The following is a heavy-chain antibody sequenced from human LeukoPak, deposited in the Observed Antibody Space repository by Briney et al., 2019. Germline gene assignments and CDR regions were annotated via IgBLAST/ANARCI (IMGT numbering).Heavy chain of an antibody. Sequence: GGSLRLSCAASGFTFDDYAMHWVRQAPGKGLEWVSGISWSSGSIGYADSLKGRFTISRVNGKNSLYLQMNSLRAEDTALYYCAKDRRGSITAAGSALDYWGQGTLVTVSS. CDR1: GFTFDDYA. V-gene: IGHV3-9*01. CDR2: ISWSSGSI. J-gene: IGHJ4*02. CDR3: AKDRRGSITAAGSALDY. D-gene: IGHD6-13*01.